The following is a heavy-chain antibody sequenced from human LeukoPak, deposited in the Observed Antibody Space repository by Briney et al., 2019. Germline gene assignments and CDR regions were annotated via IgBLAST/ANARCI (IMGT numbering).Heavy chain of an antibody. V-gene: IGHV3-21*01. CDR1: GFTFSSYS. Sequence: GGSLRLSCAASGFTFSSYSMNWVRQAPGKGLEWVSSISSSSSYIYYADSVKGRFTISRDNAKNSLYLQMNSLRAEDTAVYYCARDNGDYGYNGAFDIWGQGTMVTVSS. CDR3: ARDNGDYGYNGAFDI. CDR2: ISSSSSYI. J-gene: IGHJ3*02. D-gene: IGHD4-17*01.